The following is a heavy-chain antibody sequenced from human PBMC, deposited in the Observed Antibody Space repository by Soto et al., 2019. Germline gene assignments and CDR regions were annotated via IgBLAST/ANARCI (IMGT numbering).Heavy chain of an antibody. CDR2: IDSSGVNT. Sequence: GPLRLACAGSRYTFKSHGLSWVRQAPGKGLEWVSTIDSSGVNTHYADSVKVRFTISRDNSRNTLHLQMHDLRADDTALYYCVSWVSAHFDYWGQGTVVTVYS. CDR3: VSWVSAHFDY. CDR1: RYTFKSHG. V-gene: IGHV3-23*01. J-gene: IGHJ4*02. D-gene: IGHD3-16*01.